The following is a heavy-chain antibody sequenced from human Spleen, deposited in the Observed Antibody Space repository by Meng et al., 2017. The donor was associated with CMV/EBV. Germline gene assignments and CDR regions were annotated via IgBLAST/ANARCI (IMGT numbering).Heavy chain of an antibody. J-gene: IGHJ4*02. Sequence: GESLKISCEASGLTFSRYSMTWVRQAPGKGLEWVSYISNIGRTVFYADSVKGRFTISRDDSKNSLYLQMNSLRAEDTAVYYCARDLLWEYYFDYWGQGSLVTVSS. V-gene: IGHV3-48*04. CDR3: ARDLLWEYYFDY. CDR2: ISNIGRTV. D-gene: IGHD3-10*01. CDR1: GLTFSRYS.